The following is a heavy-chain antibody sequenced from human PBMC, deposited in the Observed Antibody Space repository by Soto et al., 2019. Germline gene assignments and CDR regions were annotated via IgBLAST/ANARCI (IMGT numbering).Heavy chain of an antibody. CDR3: TRQWLATHYYYYGMDV. D-gene: IGHD6-19*01. V-gene: IGHV3-49*04. Sequence: SLRLSCTASGFTFGDYAMSWVRQAPGKGLEWVGFIRSKAYGGTTEYAASVKGRFTISRDDSKSIAYLQMNSLKTEDTAVYYCTRQWLATHYYYYGMDVWGQGTTVTSP. CDR2: IRSKAYGGTT. J-gene: IGHJ6*02. CDR1: GFTFGDYA.